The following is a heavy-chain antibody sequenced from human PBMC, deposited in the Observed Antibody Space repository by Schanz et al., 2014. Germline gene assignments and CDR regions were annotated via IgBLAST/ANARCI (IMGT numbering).Heavy chain of an antibody. Sequence: QVQLQESGPRLVKPSQTLSLTCTVSGGSIDVSGYYWSWIRQQPGKALEWIGYIYHSGNTYFKPSLPSRLAMSVEPAKNQVPLSLSSATAADTAVYYRARAVGCNSALEWFDPRGQGTLVTVSS. V-gene: IGHV4-31*03. J-gene: IGHJ5*02. CDR3: ARAVGCNSALEWFDP. D-gene: IGHD2-15*01. CDR1: GGSIDVSGYY. CDR2: IYHSGNT.